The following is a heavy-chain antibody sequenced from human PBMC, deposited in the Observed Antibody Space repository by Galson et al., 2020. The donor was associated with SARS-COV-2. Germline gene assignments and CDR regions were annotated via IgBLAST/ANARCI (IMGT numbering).Heavy chain of an antibody. Sequence: SETLSLTCAVSGYSISSDYYWGWIRQPPGKGLQWIGNIYRSGSTYYNPSLKSRVTISVDTSKNQFSLKLTSVTAADTAVYYCARDLLTGYFDYWGRGNLVTVSS. CDR1: GYSISSDYY. CDR3: ARDLLTGYFDY. CDR2: IYRSGST. J-gene: IGHJ4*02. D-gene: IGHD1-20*01. V-gene: IGHV4-38-2*01.